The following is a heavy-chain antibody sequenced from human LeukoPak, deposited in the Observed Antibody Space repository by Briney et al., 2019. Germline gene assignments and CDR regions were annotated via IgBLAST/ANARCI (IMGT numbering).Heavy chain of an antibody. CDR1: GYTFTGYY. CDR2: INTDIVGT. CDR3: ARSPIPAGVPYYYGLDV. V-gene: IGHV1-2*02. D-gene: IGHD6-13*01. J-gene: IGHJ6*02. Sequence: AASVKVSCMASGYTFTGYYIHWVRQAPGQGLEWMGWINTDIVGTTFAQKFQGRVTMTRDTSISAAFMELSRLRSDDTAVYFCARSPIPAGVPYYYGLDVWGQGTTVTVSS.